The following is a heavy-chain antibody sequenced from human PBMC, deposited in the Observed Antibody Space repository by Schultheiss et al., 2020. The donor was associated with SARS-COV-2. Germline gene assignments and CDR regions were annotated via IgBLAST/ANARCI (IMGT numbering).Heavy chain of an antibody. CDR2: IDPSDSYT. J-gene: IGHJ6*02. V-gene: IGHV5-10-1*01. Sequence: GESLKISCKGSGYSFTSYWIGWVRQMPGKGLEWMGRIDPSDSYTNYSPSFQGHVTISADKSISTAYLQWSSLKASDTAMYYCARQGSSSWSMAYGMDVWGQGTTVTVSS. CDR3: ARQGSSSWSMAYGMDV. D-gene: IGHD6-13*01. CDR1: GYSFTSYW.